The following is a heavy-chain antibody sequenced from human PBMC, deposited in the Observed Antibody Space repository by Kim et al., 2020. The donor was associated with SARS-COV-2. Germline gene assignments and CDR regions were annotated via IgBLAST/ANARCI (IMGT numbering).Heavy chain of an antibody. CDR1: GFTFSSYG. CDR2: ISYDGSNK. CDR3: AKVTAMVGYYYGMDV. V-gene: IGHV3-30*18. J-gene: IGHJ6*02. D-gene: IGHD5-18*01. Sequence: GGSLRLSCAASGFTFSSYGMHWVRQAPGKGLEWVAVISYDGSNKYYADSVKGRFTISRDNSKNTLYLQMNSLRAEDTAVYYCAKVTAMVGYYYGMDVWGQGTTVTVSS.